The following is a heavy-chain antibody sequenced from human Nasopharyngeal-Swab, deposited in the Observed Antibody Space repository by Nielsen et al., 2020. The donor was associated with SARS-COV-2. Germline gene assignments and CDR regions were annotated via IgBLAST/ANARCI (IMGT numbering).Heavy chain of an antibody. V-gene: IGHV3-7*03. Sequence: GGSLRLSFAASGFTFSSYWMSWVPQAPGKGLECLANIIQDGSPKYYVESVKGRFTVSRDNAENLMYLQMDNLRAEDTAIYYCARISRGYTGYVDQNWFDPWGQGTLVTVSS. CDR3: ARISRGYTGYVDQNWFDP. D-gene: IGHD5-12*01. CDR1: GFTFSSYW. J-gene: IGHJ5*02. CDR2: IIQDGSPK.